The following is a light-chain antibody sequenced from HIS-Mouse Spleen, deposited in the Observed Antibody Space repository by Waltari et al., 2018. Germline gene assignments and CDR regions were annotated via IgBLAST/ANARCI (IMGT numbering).Light chain of an antibody. CDR1: SSDVGSYNL. Sequence: QSALTQPASVSGSPGQSITISCTGTSSDVGSYNLVSWYQQHPGKAPKLMIYEGSKRPSGVSNRFSGSKSGNTASRTISGLQAEDDADYYCCSYAGSSTWVFGGGTKLTVL. CDR3: CSYAGSSTWV. V-gene: IGLV2-23*01. CDR2: EGS. J-gene: IGLJ3*02.